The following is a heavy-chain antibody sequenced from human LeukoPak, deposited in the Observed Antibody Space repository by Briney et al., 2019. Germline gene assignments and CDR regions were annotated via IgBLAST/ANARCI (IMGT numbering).Heavy chain of an antibody. Sequence: ASVKVSCKASGYTFTGYYMHWVRQAPGQGLEWMGWINPNSGGTNYAQKLQGRVTMTTDTSTSTAYMGLRSLRSDDTAVYYCARDQDVNWFDPWGQGTLVTVSS. V-gene: IGHV1-2*02. CDR3: ARDQDVNWFDP. CDR2: INPNSGGT. CDR1: GYTFTGYY. J-gene: IGHJ5*02. D-gene: IGHD5-24*01.